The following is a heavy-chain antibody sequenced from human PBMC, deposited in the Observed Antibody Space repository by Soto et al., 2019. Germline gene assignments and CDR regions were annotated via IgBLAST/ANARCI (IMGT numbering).Heavy chain of an antibody. D-gene: IGHD2-21*01. Sequence: GGSLRLSCAASGFTFTSYAINWVRQAPGKGLEWVSVISGSGGDIKYADSVKGRFTISRDNSKNTVSLQMNSLRAEDTAVYYGAKNCGGDCYSPSRIVFQHWGQGTLVTVSS. V-gene: IGHV3-23*01. J-gene: IGHJ1*01. CDR3: AKNCGGDCYSPSRIVFQH. CDR1: GFTFTSYA. CDR2: ISGSGGDI.